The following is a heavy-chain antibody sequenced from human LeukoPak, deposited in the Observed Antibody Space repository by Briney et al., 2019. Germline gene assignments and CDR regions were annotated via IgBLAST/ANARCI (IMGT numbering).Heavy chain of an antibody. CDR1: SASVTSHY. J-gene: IGHJ4*02. CDR3: TRDESSRDDSGAYHY. D-gene: IGHD3-22*01. V-gene: IGHV4-4*07. CDR2: VHFSGST. Sequence: PSETLSLTCVVSSASVTSHYWAWIRQPAGKGLEWVGRVHFSGSTNYNPSLRSRVAISLDKSKNGLSLTLKSVSAADTAVYYCTRDESSRDDSGAYHYWGRGVLVTVSS.